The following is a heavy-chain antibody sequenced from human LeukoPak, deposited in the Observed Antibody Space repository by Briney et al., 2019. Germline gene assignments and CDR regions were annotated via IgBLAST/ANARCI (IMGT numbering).Heavy chain of an antibody. CDR2: ISGSGGST. J-gene: IGHJ3*02. V-gene: IGHV3-23*01. CDR1: GFTFSSYA. Sequence: GGSLRLSCAASGFTFSSYAMSWARHAPGNGLEWVSAISGSGGSTYYADSVKGRFTISRGNSKNTLYLQMNSLRAEATAVYYCAKVYSSSWYPDAFDNWGQGTMVTVSS. D-gene: IGHD6-13*01. CDR3: AKVYSSSWYPDAFDN.